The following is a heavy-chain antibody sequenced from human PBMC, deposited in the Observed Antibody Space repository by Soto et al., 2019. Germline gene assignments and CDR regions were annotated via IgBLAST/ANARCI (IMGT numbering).Heavy chain of an antibody. Sequence: QVQLVQSGAEVKTPGSSVKVSCKASGGTFSSYASSWVRQAPGQGLEWMGGIIPIFGTANYAQKFQGRVTITADESTSTAYMERSSLRSEDTAVYYCARTNTAMVTVWFDPWGQGNLVTVSS. V-gene: IGHV1-69*12. CDR3: ARTNTAMVTVWFDP. J-gene: IGHJ5*02. CDR2: IIPIFGTA. D-gene: IGHD5-18*01. CDR1: GGTFSSYA.